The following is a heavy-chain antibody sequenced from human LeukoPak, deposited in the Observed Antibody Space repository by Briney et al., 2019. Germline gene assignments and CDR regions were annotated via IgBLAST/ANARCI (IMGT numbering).Heavy chain of an antibody. CDR2: ITSSSSYI. J-gene: IGHJ3*02. CDR3: ARDRLAVAGTDAFDI. Sequence: GGSLRLFCAASVYTYSRYCMHWVRQASRKGWEGGSSITSSSSYIYYADAVKRRFTISRDNAKNSLYLQMNSLRAEDTAVYYCARDRLAVAGTDAFDIWGQGTMVTVSS. CDR1: VYTYSRYC. D-gene: IGHD6-19*01. V-gene: IGHV3-21*01.